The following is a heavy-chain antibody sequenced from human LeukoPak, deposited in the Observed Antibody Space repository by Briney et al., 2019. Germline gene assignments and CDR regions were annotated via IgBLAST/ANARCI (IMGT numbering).Heavy chain of an antibody. CDR3: AKAETATIPSYFDY. D-gene: IGHD5-24*01. J-gene: IGHJ4*02. Sequence: GRSLRLSCAASGFTFDDYAMHWVRQAPGKGLEWVSGISWNSGSIGYADSVKGRFTISRDNAKNSLYLQMNSLRAEDTALYYCAKAETATIPSYFDYWGQGTLVTVSS. CDR2: ISWNSGSI. CDR1: GFTFDDYA. V-gene: IGHV3-9*01.